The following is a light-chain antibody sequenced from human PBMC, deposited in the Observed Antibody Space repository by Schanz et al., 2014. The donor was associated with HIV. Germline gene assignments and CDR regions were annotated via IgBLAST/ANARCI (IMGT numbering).Light chain of an antibody. V-gene: IGKV3-20*01. Sequence: EIVLTQSPGTLSLSPGERATLSCRASQSVSSSYLAWYQQKPGQAPRLLIYGASNRATDIPDRFSGSGSGTDFTLTISRLEPEDFATYYCQQCVTYPYTFGQGTKLDIK. CDR2: GAS. CDR3: QQCVTYPYT. CDR1: QSVSSSY. J-gene: IGKJ2*01.